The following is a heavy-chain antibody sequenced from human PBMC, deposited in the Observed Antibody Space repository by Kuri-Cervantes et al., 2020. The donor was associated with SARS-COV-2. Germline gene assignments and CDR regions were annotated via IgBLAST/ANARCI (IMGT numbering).Heavy chain of an antibody. D-gene: IGHD6-13*01. CDR1: GFTFSSYW. Sequence: GESLKISCAASGFTFSSYWMHWVRQAPGKGLEWVSAISGSGGSTYYADSVKGRFTISRDNSKNTLYLQMNSLRAEDTAVYYCASRRDAAAGGLYYYYMDVWGKGTTVTVSS. V-gene: IGHV3-23*01. CDR2: ISGSGGST. CDR3: ASRRDAAAGGLYYYYMDV. J-gene: IGHJ6*03.